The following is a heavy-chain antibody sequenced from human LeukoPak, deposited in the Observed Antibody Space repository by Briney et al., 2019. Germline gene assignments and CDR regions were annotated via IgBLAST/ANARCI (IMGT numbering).Heavy chain of an antibody. D-gene: IGHD2-15*01. CDR1: GGSISSGSYF. CDR2: IYTSGST. J-gene: IGHJ3*02. Sequence: SETLSLTCTVSGGSISSGSYFWSWIRQPAGKGLEWIGRIYTSGSTNYNPSLKSRVTISVDASKNQFSLKLSSVTAADTAVYYCASDRIEVDAFDIWGQGTMVTVSS. V-gene: IGHV4-61*02. CDR3: ASDRIEVDAFDI.